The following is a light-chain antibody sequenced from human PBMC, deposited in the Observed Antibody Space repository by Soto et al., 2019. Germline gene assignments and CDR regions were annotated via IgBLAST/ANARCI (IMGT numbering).Light chain of an antibody. CDR1: QSVNSRY. Sequence: EVVLTQSPGTLSLSPGGRAILSCRASQSVNSRYLALYQQKHGQAPRLLISGASSRATGIPDRFSGSGSGTDFTLIINRLEAEDFAVYYCQHYDNSPLTFGGGTKVEI. J-gene: IGKJ4*01. V-gene: IGKV3-20*01. CDR2: GAS. CDR3: QHYDNSPLT.